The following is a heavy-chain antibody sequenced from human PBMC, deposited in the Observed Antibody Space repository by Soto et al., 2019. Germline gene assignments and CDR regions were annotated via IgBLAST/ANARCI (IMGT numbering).Heavy chain of an antibody. CDR1: GLNFSDYH. Sequence: GRSQRLSCAAPGLNFSDYHLNWFRQAQGKGLEWVSYISSSGTTMYYADSVKGRFTISRDNAKNSLYLQMNSLRAEDTALYYCASERNGFAGSYYEHYWVQGALVTVSS. V-gene: IGHV3-11*01. D-gene: IGHD2-15*01. J-gene: IGHJ4*02. CDR3: ASERNGFAGSYYEHY. CDR2: ISSSGTTM.